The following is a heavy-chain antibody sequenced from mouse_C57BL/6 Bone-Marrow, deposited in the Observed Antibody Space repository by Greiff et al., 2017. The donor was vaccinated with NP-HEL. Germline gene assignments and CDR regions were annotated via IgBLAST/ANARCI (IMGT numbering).Heavy chain of an antibody. V-gene: IGHV1-82*01. Sequence: VQLQQSGPELVKPGASVKISCKASGYAFSSSWMNWVKQRPGKGLEWIGLIYPGDGDTNYNGKFKGKATLTADKSSSTAYMQLSSLTSEDSAVYFYARRTTVIPYAMDYWGQGTSVTVSS. D-gene: IGHD1-1*01. CDR3: ARRTTVIPYAMDY. CDR1: GYAFSSSW. CDR2: IYPGDGDT. J-gene: IGHJ4*01.